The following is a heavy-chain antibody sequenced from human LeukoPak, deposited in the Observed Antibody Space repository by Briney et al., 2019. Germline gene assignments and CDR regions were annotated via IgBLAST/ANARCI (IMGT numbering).Heavy chain of an antibody. V-gene: IGHV1-46*01. CDR1: GYTFTSYY. J-gene: IGHJ6*02. CDR2: INPSGGST. D-gene: IGHD2-2*01. CDR3: ARVRCSSTSCYQGGYYYYYYGMDV. Sequence: GASVKVSCKASGYTFTSYYMHWVRQAPGQGLEWMGIINPSGGSTSYAQKFQGRVTMTRDTSTSTVYMELSSLRSEDTAVYYCARVRCSSTSCYQGGYYYYYYGMDVWGQGTTVTVS.